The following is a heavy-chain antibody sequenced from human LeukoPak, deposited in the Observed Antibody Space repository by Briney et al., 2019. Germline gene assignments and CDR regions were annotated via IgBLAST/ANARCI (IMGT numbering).Heavy chain of an antibody. CDR1: GFTFSSYE. D-gene: IGHD2-8*01. Sequence: GGSLRLSCAASGFTFSSYEMNWVRQAPGKGLEWVSYISSSGSTIYYADSVKGRFTISRDNAKNSLYLQMNSLRVEDTAVYYCARSGILYALDNWGQGTLVTVSS. CDR3: ARSGILYALDN. CDR2: ISSSGSTI. J-gene: IGHJ4*02. V-gene: IGHV3-48*03.